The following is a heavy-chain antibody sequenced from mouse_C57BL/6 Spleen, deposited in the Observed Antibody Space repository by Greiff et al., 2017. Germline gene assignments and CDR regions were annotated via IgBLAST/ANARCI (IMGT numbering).Heavy chain of an antibody. CDR3: ARHESGLAMDY. D-gene: IGHD6-2*01. CDR1: GFTFSDYY. CDR2: ISNGGGST. J-gene: IGHJ4*01. V-gene: IGHV5-12*01. Sequence: EVKLVESGGGLVQPGGSLKLSCAASGFTFSDYYMYWVRQTPEKRLEWVAYISNGGGSTYYPDTVKGRFTISRDNAKNTLYLQMSRLKSEDTAMYYCARHESGLAMDYWGQGTSVTVSS.